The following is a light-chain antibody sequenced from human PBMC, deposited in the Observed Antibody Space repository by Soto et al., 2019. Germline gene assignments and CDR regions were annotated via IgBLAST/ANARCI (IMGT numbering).Light chain of an antibody. CDR1: QSVLYSSNNKNY. CDR2: WAS. V-gene: IGKV4-1*01. J-gene: IGKJ1*01. CDR3: QQYYSTPWT. Sequence: DIVMTQSPDSLAVSLGERATINCKSSQSVLYSSNNKNYLAWYQQKPGQPPKLLIYWASTRESGVPDRFSGSGSDTDFTLTIISLQAEGVAVYYCQQYYSTPWTFGQGTKVEIK.